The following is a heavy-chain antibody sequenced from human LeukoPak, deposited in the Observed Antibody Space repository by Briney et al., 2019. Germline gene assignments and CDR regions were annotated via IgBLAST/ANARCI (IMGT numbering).Heavy chain of an antibody. CDR1: GVTFSNYA. Sequence: GGSLRLSCAAPGVTFSNYAMHWVRQSPGKGLEWVAVISNDGTDKHHADSAKGRFTVSRDNSNHTVYLEMDRLRVEDTAIYYCVREGTYFFASGSFQGYYFDNWGQGTLVTVSS. D-gene: IGHD3-10*01. J-gene: IGHJ4*02. V-gene: IGHV3-30*03. CDR2: ISNDGTDK. CDR3: VREGTYFFASGSFQGYYFDN.